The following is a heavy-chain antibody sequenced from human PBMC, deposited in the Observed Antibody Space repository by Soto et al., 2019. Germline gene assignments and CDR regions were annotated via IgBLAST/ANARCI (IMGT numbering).Heavy chain of an antibody. CDR1: GYNFSTYS. CDR3: ARDAGGLNSGSYGWFDP. Sequence: QVHLVQSGAEVRKPGASVKVSCKASGYNFSTYSMYWVRQAPGQRLEWMGWINGDTGKARNSQKYQGSLTITRDTSASTAYMELSSLRSDDTALFYCARDAGGLNSGSYGWFDPWGQGTLVTVSS. D-gene: IGHD1-26*01. CDR2: INGDTGKA. V-gene: IGHV1-3*01. J-gene: IGHJ5*02.